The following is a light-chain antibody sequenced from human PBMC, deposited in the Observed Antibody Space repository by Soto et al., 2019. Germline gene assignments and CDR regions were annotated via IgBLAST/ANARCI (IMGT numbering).Light chain of an antibody. CDR1: SGHSRNA. Sequence: QSVLTQSPSASASLGASVKLTCTLSSGHSRNAIAWHQQQPEKGPRSLMKVNSDGSHKKGGVISDRLSGSSSGAERYLTISSLQSEDEAYYYCQTWGTGIRVFGGGTKLTVL. CDR2: VNSDGSH. V-gene: IGLV4-69*01. J-gene: IGLJ3*02. CDR3: QTWGTGIRV.